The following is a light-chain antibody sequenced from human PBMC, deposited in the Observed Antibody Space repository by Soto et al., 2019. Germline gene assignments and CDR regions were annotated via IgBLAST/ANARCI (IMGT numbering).Light chain of an antibody. CDR3: QQYGYSFWT. V-gene: IGKV3-20*01. CDR2: SAS. Sequence: ELVPTQSPGNRYLWPEERATVGFGGGHAVSSSYLAWYQQKPGQPPRLLIYSASSRATGIPTRFSGSGSGTDYTLTISRLEPEDSAVYYCQQYGYSFWTFCQGTIVDIK. J-gene: IGKJ1*01. CDR1: HAVSSSY.